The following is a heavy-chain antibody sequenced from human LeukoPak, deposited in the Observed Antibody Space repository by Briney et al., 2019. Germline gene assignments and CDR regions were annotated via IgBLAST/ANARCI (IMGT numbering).Heavy chain of an antibody. D-gene: IGHD5-12*01. CDR2: IRSSSET. CDR1: GFIFSQYS. J-gene: IGHJ5*02. V-gene: IGHV3-48*01. CDR3: ARDAGNSGYGCDL. Sequence: GGSLRLSCAASGFIFSQYSMNWVRQAPGKGLEWVSHIRSSSETFYADSVKGRFTISRDNARNSLYLQMNNLRGEDTAIYFCARDAGNSGYGCDLWGQGTLVTVSS.